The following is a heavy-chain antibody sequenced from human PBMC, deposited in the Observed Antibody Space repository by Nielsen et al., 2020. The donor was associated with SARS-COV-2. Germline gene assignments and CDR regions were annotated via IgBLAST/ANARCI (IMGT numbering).Heavy chain of an antibody. CDR3: ARDYYSGWFDP. CDR1: GGSISSGGYY. Sequence: SETLSLTCTVSGGSISSGGYYWSWIRQHPGKGLEWIGYIYYSGSTYYNPSLKSRVTISVDTSKNQFSPKLSSVTAADTAVYYCARDYYSGWFDPWGQGTLVTVSS. D-gene: IGHD3-22*01. J-gene: IGHJ5*02. V-gene: IGHV4-31*03. CDR2: IYYSGST.